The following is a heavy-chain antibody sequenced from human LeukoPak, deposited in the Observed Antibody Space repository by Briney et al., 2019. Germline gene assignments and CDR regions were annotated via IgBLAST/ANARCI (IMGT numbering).Heavy chain of an antibody. CDR1: GFTFSSYS. CDR3: ARVRGGQLDY. V-gene: IGHV3-21*01. CDR2: ISSSSSYI. Sequence: GGSLRLSCAASGFTFSSYSMNWVRQAPGKGLEWVSSISSSSSYIYYAGSVKGRFTISRDNAKNSLYLQMNSLRAEDTAVYYCARVRGGQLDYWGQGTLVTVSS. D-gene: IGHD2-2*01. J-gene: IGHJ4*02.